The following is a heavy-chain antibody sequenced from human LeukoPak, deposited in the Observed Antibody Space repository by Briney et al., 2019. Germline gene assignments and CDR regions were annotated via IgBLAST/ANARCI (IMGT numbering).Heavy chain of an antibody. V-gene: IGHV4-59*01. CDR1: GGSISSYY. D-gene: IGHD3-10*01. CDR2: IYYSGST. Sequence: SETLSPTCTVSGGSISSYYWSWIRQPPGKGLEWIGYIYYSGSTNYNPSLKSRVTISVDTSKNQFSLKLSSVTAADTAVYYCARVSTMVRGVIIDAFDIWGQGTMVTVSS. CDR3: ARVSTMVRGVIIDAFDI. J-gene: IGHJ3*02.